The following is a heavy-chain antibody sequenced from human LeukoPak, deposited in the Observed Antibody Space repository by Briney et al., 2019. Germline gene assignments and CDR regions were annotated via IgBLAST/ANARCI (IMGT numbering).Heavy chain of an antibody. CDR3: ARGGSGLESDY. V-gene: IGHV4-59*01. Sequence: PSETLSLTCTVSGGSISSYYWSWIRQPPGKGLEWIGYIYYSGSTNYNPSLKSRVTISVDTSKNQFSLKLSSVTAADTAVYYCARGGSGLESDYWGQGTLVTVSS. J-gene: IGHJ4*02. D-gene: IGHD3-10*01. CDR2: IYYSGST. CDR1: GGSISSYY.